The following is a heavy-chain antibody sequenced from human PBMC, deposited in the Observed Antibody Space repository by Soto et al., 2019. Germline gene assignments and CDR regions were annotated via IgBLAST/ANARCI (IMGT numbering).Heavy chain of an antibody. CDR3: ARGVIAVAPDY. J-gene: IGHJ4*02. D-gene: IGHD6-19*01. CDR2: IYYSGST. V-gene: IGHV4-39*01. CDR1: GGSISSSSYY. Sequence: PSETLSLTCTVSGGSISSSSYYWGWIRQPPGKGLEWIGSIYYSGSTYYNPSLKSRVTISVDTSKNQFSLKLSSVTAADTAVYYCARGVIAVAPDYWGQGTLVTVSS.